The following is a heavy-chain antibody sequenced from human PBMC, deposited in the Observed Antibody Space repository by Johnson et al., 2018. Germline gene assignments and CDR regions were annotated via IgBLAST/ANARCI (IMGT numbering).Heavy chain of an antibody. CDR3: AKAKYEATINTPDS. V-gene: IGHV1-46*01. Sequence: QVQLQESGAEVKKPGASVKISCKAYGYYFGNYNIHWVRQAPGQGLEWMGIINTESGGTSSAQKFQGRVTLTRDTSTSTVYMELSRLRSDDTAFQYCAKAKYEATINTPDSWGQGTLVTVSS. D-gene: IGHD5-24*01. J-gene: IGHJ4*02. CDR1: GYYFGNYN. CDR2: INTESGGT.